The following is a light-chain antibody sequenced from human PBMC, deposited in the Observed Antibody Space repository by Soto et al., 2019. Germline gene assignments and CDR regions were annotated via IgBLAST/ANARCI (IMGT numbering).Light chain of an antibody. CDR1: RSNIGTNT. Sequence: QSVLTQPPSASGTPGQRVTISCSGSRSNIGTNTVTWYQQLPGMAPKLLIHSNNQRPSGVPDRISGSKSGTSASLAISGLQSEDEADYYCAAWDVSFVVFGGGTKLTVL. CDR2: SNN. V-gene: IGLV1-44*01. CDR3: AAWDVSFVV. J-gene: IGLJ2*01.